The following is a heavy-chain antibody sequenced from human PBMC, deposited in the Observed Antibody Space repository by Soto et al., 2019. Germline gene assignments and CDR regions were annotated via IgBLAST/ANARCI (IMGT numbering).Heavy chain of an antibody. Sequence: QVQLVQSGAEVKKPGASVKVSCKASGYTFTSYAMHWVRQAPGQRLEWMGWINAGNGNTKYSQKFQGRVTITRDTSASTAYMELSSLRSEDTAVYYCARNLMDYDILTGYYFDYWGQGTLVTVSS. V-gene: IGHV1-3*01. D-gene: IGHD3-9*01. CDR3: ARNLMDYDILTGYYFDY. J-gene: IGHJ4*02. CDR1: GYTFTSYA. CDR2: INAGNGNT.